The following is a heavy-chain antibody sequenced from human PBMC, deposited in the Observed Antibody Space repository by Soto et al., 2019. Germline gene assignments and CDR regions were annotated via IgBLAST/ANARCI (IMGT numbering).Heavy chain of an antibody. V-gene: IGHV3-23*01. CDR2: ISGSGGST. D-gene: IGHD3-22*01. CDR3: AKDFIPDVYYYDSSGYYVY. CDR1: GFTFSNYV. J-gene: IGHJ4*02. Sequence: PGGSLRLSCAASGFTFSNYVMSWVRQAPGKGLEWVSAISGSGGSTYYADSVKGRFTISRDNSKNTLYLQMNSLRAEDTAVYYCAKDFIPDVYYYDSSGYYVYWGQGTLVTVSS.